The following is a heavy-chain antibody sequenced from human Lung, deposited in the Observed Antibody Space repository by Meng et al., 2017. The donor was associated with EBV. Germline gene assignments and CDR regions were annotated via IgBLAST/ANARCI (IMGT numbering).Heavy chain of an antibody. D-gene: IGHD1-26*01. CDR3: ARDGGSYYRELIS. J-gene: IGHJ4*02. V-gene: IGHV6-1*01. CDR1: GDSVSRNSAA. CDR2: TYYRSKWYN. Sequence: QVQLQQSGPGLVKPSXTLSLTCAXSGDSVSRNSAAWNWIRQSPSRGLEWLGRTYYRSKWYNDYAVSVKSRISINSDTSKNQFSLQLNSVTPEDTAVYYCARDGGSYYRELISWGQGTLVTVSS.